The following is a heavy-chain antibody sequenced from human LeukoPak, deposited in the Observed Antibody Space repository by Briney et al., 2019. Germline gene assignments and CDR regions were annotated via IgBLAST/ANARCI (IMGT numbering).Heavy chain of an antibody. D-gene: IGHD3-10*01. V-gene: IGHV4-59*08. CDR1: GGSISSYY. Sequence: SETLSLTCTVSGGSISSYYWSWIRQPPGKGLEWIGYIYYSGSTNYNPSHKSRVTISVDTSKNQFSLKLSSVTAADTAVYYCARSYGSGSYYQIDYWGQGTLVTVSS. J-gene: IGHJ4*02. CDR2: IYYSGST. CDR3: ARSYGSGSYYQIDY.